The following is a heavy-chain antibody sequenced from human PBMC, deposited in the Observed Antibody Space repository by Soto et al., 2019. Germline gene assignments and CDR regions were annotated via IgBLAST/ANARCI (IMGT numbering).Heavy chain of an antibody. V-gene: IGHV1-18*01. Sequence: ASVKVSCKASGYTFTSYGISWVRQAPGQGLEWMGWISAYNGNTSYAQKFQGRVTMTRDTSTSTVYMELSSLRSEDTAVYYCARDGYTKISNWFDPWGQGTLVTVSS. CDR1: GYTFTSYG. CDR2: ISAYNGNT. J-gene: IGHJ5*02. D-gene: IGHD5-12*01. CDR3: ARDGYTKISNWFDP.